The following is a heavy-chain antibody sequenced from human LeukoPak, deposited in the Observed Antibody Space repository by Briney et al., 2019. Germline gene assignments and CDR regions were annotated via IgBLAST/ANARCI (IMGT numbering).Heavy chain of an antibody. CDR2: ISSSSSYI. J-gene: IGHJ4*02. Sequence: GGSLRLSRAASGFTFSSYSMNWVRQAPGKGLEWVSSISSSSSYIYYADSVKGRFTISRDNAKNSLYLQMNSLRAEDTAVYYYARSSRGIPWDFRGQGTLVTVSS. CDR3: ARSSRGIPWDF. D-gene: IGHD1-26*01. V-gene: IGHV3-21*01. CDR1: GFTFSSYS.